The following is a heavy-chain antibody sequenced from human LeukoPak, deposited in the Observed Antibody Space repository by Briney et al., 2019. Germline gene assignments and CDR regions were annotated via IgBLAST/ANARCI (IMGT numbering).Heavy chain of an antibody. Sequence: ASVKVSCKASGYTFTSYGISWVRQAPGQGLEWMGWISAYNGNTNYAQKLQGRVTMTTDTSTSTAYMELRSLRSDDTAVYHCARDLYYYDNWYFDLWGRGTLVTVSS. J-gene: IGHJ2*01. D-gene: IGHD3-22*01. CDR3: ARDLYYYDNWYFDL. CDR1: GYTFTSYG. V-gene: IGHV1-18*01. CDR2: ISAYNGNT.